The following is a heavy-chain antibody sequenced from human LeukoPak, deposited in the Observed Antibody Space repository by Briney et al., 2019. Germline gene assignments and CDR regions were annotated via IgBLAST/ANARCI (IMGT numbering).Heavy chain of an antibody. CDR1: GGTFSSYA. D-gene: IGHD3/OR15-3a*01. V-gene: IGHV1-2*02. CDR3: ARGGDWLLTHSTNFDY. Sequence: ASVKVSCKASGGTFSSYAISWVRQAPGQGLEWMGWINPNSGGTNYAQKFQGRVTMTRDTSISTAYMELSRLRSDDTAVYYCARGGDWLLTHSTNFDYWGQGTLVTVSS. J-gene: IGHJ4*02. CDR2: INPNSGGT.